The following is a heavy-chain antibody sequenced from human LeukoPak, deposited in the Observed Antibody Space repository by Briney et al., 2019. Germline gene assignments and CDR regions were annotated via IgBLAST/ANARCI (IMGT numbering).Heavy chain of an antibody. CDR3: ARVVVVIAKRNWPGVNWYFDL. V-gene: IGHV4-34*01. CDR1: GGSFSGYY. Sequence: SETLSLTCAVYGGSFSGYYWSWIRQPPGKGLEWIGEINHSGSTNYNPSLKSRVTISVDTSKNQFSLKLSSVTAADTAVYYCARVVVVIAKRNWPGVNWYFDLWGRGTLVTVSS. CDR2: INHSGST. J-gene: IGHJ2*01. D-gene: IGHD2-21*01.